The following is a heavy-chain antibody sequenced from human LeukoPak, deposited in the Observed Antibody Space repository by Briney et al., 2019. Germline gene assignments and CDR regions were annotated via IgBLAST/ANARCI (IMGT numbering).Heavy chain of an antibody. Sequence: PGGSLRLSCAASGFTVSGNYMSWVRQAPGKGLEWVSLIYSGGTTYYADSVKGRFTISRDNSKNTLYLQMNSLRAEDTAVYYCAKDSLQGYDFWSGYYLGGAFDIWGQGTMVTVSS. CDR1: GFTVSGNY. CDR2: IYSGGTT. V-gene: IGHV3-53*01. J-gene: IGHJ3*02. CDR3: AKDSLQGYDFWSGYYLGGAFDI. D-gene: IGHD3-3*01.